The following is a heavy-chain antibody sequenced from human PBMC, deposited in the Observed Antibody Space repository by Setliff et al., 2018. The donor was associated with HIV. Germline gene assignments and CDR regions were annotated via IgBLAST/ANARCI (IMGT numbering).Heavy chain of an antibody. Sequence: GGSLRLSCAASGFTFDDYTMHWVRQAPGKGLEWVSLISWDGGSTYYADSVKGRFTISRDNRKNSLYLQMNSLKFEDTAVYYCARGGDWDDNYYMDVWGKGTTVTVSS. J-gene: IGHJ6*03. CDR1: GFTFDDYT. D-gene: IGHD1-1*01. CDR3: ARGGDWDDNYYMDV. V-gene: IGHV3-43*01. CDR2: ISWDGGST.